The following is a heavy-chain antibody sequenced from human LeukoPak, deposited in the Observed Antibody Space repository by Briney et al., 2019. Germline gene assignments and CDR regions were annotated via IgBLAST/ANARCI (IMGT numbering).Heavy chain of an antibody. V-gene: IGHV3-23*01. D-gene: IGHD3-3*02. CDR3: ARDPISAPPPLAAFDI. J-gene: IGHJ3*02. Sequence: PGGSLRLSCAASGFTFSSYAMSWVRQAPGKGLEWVSGISGRDSTTYYADSVKGRFSISRDNAKKSLYLQMNSLRAEDTAVYYCARDPISAPPPLAAFDIWGQGALVTVSS. CDR1: GFTFSSYA. CDR2: ISGRDSTT.